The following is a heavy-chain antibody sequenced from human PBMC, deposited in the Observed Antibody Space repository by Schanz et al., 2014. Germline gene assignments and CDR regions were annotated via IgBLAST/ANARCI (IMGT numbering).Heavy chain of an antibody. J-gene: IGHJ3*02. V-gene: IGHV3-23*01. CDR3: AKGRFGELSAFDI. CDR1: GFTFSSYA. D-gene: IGHD3-10*01. Sequence: EVQLLESGGGLVQPGGSLRLSCAASGFTFSSYAMTWVRQAPGMGLEWVSAMNESHSTIYYADSVRGRFTISRDNAKNSLYLEMNSLRAEDTAVYYCAKGRFGELSAFDIWGQGTWVTVSS. CDR2: MNESHSTI.